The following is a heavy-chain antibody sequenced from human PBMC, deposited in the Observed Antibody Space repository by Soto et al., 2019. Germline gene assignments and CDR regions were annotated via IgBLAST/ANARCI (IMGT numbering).Heavy chain of an antibody. CDR3: ARATGGINYFDY. Sequence: QVQLQESGPGLVKPSQTLSLTCTVSGVSIRSGGYYWSWIRQHPGKGLEWIGYFYYNGNNFYNPSLKGRRSISGDTSKNQFSLNLSSVTAADTAVYYCARATGGINYFDYWGQGTPVSVSS. D-gene: IGHD3-16*02. V-gene: IGHV4-31*03. CDR2: FYYNGNN. CDR1: GVSIRSGGYY. J-gene: IGHJ4*02.